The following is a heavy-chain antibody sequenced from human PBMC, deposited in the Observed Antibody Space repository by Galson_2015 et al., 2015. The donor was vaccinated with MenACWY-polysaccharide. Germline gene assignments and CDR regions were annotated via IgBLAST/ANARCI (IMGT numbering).Heavy chain of an antibody. CDR1: GFSLSTGGVG. V-gene: IGHV2-5*02. CDR3: AHSPWVRGVTFSYFDY. CDR2: IYWDDDK. D-gene: IGHD3-10*01. Sequence: PALVKPTQTLTLTCTFSGFSLSTGGVGVGWIRQPLGKALEWLALIYWDDDKRYSPSLKSRLTITKDTSKNQVVLTMTNMDPVDTATYYCAHSPWVRGVTFSYFDYWGQGTLVTVSS. J-gene: IGHJ4*02.